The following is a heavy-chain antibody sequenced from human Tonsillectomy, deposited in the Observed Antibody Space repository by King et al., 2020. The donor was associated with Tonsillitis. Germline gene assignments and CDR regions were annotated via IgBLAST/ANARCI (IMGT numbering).Heavy chain of an antibody. D-gene: IGHD1-26*01. CDR2: INPNDDST. CDR1: GYTFTSYY. CDR3: ARPLFSGNYWDFGY. J-gene: IGHJ4*02. V-gene: IGHV1-46*01. Sequence: VQLVQSGAEVKKPGASVRVSCKASGYTFTSYYIQWVRQAPGQGLEWMGIINPNDDSTTYAQKFQGRVTTTRDLSTSTVYMELTNLRSEDTAVYYCARPLFSGNYWDFGYWGQGILVTVSS.